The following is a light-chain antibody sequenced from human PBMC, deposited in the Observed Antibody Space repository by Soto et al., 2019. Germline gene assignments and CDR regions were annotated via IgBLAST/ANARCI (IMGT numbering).Light chain of an antibody. CDR2: LGS. CDR1: QSLLHSNGYNY. J-gene: IGKJ1*01. V-gene: IGKV2-28*01. Sequence: DIVMTQSPLSLPVTPGEPASISCRSSQSLLHSNGYNYLDWYLQKPGQSPQLLIYLGSNRASGVPDRFSGSGSGTDFTLKISRVEPEDVVVYYCMQSLQTPPTFGQGTKVDIK. CDR3: MQSLQTPPT.